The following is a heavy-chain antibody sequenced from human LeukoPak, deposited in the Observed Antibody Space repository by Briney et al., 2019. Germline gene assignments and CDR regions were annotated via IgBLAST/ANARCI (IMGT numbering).Heavy chain of an antibody. CDR1: GFTFSSYG. V-gene: IGHV3-30*18. Sequence: SLRLSCAASGFTFSSYGMHWVRQAPGKGLEWVAVISYDGSNKYYADSVKGRFTISRDNSKNTLYLQMNSLRAEDTAVYYYAKPMTTIPGYYFDYWGQGTLVTVSS. J-gene: IGHJ4*02. CDR3: AKPMTTIPGYYFDY. CDR2: ISYDGSNK. D-gene: IGHD4-17*01.